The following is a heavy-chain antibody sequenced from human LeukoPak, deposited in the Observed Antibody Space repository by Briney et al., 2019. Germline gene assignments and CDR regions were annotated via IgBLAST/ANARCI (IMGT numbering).Heavy chain of an antibody. CDR1: GGSISSYY. J-gene: IGHJ6*03. D-gene: IGHD2-15*01. V-gene: IGHV4-59*01. CDR2: IYYSGTT. Sequence: SETLSLTCTVSGGSISSYYWSWIRQPPEKGLECIGYIYYSGTTNYNPSLKSRVTMSVDTSKNQFSLMLTSVTATDTAVYYCARVRRGGGYYYYYMDVWGKGTTITVSS. CDR3: ARVRRGGGYYYYYMDV.